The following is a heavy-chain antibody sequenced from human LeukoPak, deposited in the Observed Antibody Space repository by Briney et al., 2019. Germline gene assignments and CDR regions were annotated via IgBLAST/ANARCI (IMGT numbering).Heavy chain of an antibody. V-gene: IGHV3-7*03. CDR2: MNQNGGEK. J-gene: IGHJ4*02. D-gene: IGHD6-6*01. CDR1: GFTFGSYW. Sequence: PGGSLRLSCAASGFTFGSYWMTWVRQAPGKGLEWVANMNQNGGEKYYVDSVKGRFTISRDNAKNSLYLQMNSLRAEDTAVYYCARVGSTSQGAEDYWGQGTLVTVSS. CDR3: ARVGSTSQGAEDY.